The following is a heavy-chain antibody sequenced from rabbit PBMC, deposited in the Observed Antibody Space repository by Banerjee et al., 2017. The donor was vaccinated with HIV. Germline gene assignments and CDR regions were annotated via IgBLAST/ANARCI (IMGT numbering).Heavy chain of an antibody. CDR3: ARDGVGSDWGEFNL. CDR2: IYTSGGST. J-gene: IGHJ4*01. CDR1: GFSFSSNYY. Sequence: QSLEESGGDLVKPGASLTLTCTASGFSFSSNYYMCWVRQAPGKGLELIACIYTSGGSTYYASWAKGRFTISKTSSTTVTLQMTSLTAADTATYFCARDGVGSDWGEFNLWGPGTLVTVS. D-gene: IGHD4-1*01. V-gene: IGHV1S40*01.